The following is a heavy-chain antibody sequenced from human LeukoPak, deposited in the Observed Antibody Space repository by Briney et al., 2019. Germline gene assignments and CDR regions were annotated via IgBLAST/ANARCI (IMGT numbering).Heavy chain of an antibody. CDR2: IIPIFGTT. V-gene: IGHV1-69*06. J-gene: IGHJ4*02. CDR3: ARDVAAGGSY. Sequence: SVTVSCKASGGTFSSYAISWVRQAPGQGLEWMGGIIPIFGTTNYAQKFQGRVTITADKSTSTAYMELSSLRSEDTAVYYCARDVAAGGSYWGQGNLVTVSS. D-gene: IGHD6-13*01. CDR1: GGTFSSYA.